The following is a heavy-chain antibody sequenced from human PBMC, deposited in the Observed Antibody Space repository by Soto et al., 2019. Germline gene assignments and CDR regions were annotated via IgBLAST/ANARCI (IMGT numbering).Heavy chain of an antibody. Sequence: GGSLSLSCAASGFPFSSYAMHWVRQAPGKGLEYVSAISSNGGSTYYANSVKGRFTISRDNSKNTLYLQMGSLRAEDMAVYYCARDSRPYDFWSGYSYPPPFDYWGQGTLVTVSS. V-gene: IGHV3-64*01. CDR3: ARDSRPYDFWSGYSYPPPFDY. CDR2: ISSNGGST. CDR1: GFPFSSYA. J-gene: IGHJ4*02. D-gene: IGHD3-3*01.